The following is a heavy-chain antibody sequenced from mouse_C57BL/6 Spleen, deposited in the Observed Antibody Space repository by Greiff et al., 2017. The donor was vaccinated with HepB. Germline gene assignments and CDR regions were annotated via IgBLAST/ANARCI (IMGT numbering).Heavy chain of an antibody. Sequence: EVQLQQSGPELVKPGASVKMSCKASGYTFTDYNMHWVKQSHGKSLEWIGYINPNNGGTSYNQKFKGKATLTVNKSSSTAYMELRSLTSEDSAVYYCARGAYYSNPYAMDYWGQGTSVTVSS. CDR1: GYTFTDYN. D-gene: IGHD2-5*01. CDR3: ARGAYYSNPYAMDY. J-gene: IGHJ4*01. V-gene: IGHV1-22*01. CDR2: INPNNGGT.